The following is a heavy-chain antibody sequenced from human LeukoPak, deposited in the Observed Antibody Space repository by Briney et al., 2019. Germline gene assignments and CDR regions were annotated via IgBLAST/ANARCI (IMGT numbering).Heavy chain of an antibody. V-gene: IGHV1-69*13. CDR1: GYTFTSYA. J-gene: IGHJ1*01. CDR3: AREGPWSSSSWYGYFQH. CDR2: IIPIFGTA. D-gene: IGHD6-13*01. Sequence: SVKVSCTASGYTFTSYAISWVRQAPGQGLEWMGGIIPIFGTANYAQKFQGRVTITADESTSTAYMELSSLRSEDTAVYYCAREGPWSSSSWYGYFQHWGQGTLVTVSS.